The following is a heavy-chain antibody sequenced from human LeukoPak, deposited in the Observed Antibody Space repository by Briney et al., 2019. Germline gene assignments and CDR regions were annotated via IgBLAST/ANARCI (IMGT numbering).Heavy chain of an antibody. CDR3: AKDIFTMVRGVVDY. Sequence: PGGSLRLSCAASGFTFDDYAMHWVRQAPGKGLEWVSGISWNSGSIGYADSVKGRFTISRDNAKNSLYLQMNSLRAEDTALYYCAKDIFTMVRGVVDYWGQGTLVTVPS. CDR1: GFTFDDYA. CDR2: ISWNSGSI. J-gene: IGHJ4*02. V-gene: IGHV3-9*01. D-gene: IGHD3-10*01.